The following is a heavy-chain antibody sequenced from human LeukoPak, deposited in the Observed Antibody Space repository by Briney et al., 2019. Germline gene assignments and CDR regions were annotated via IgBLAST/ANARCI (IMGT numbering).Heavy chain of an antibody. CDR1: GSTFSSYG. D-gene: IGHD2-2*01. CDR2: IRYDGSNK. CDR3: AMTGWGVPAAHDNWFDL. J-gene: IGHJ5*02. V-gene: IGHV3-30*02. Sequence: GGSLRLSCAASGSTFSSYGMHWVRQAPGKGLGWVAFIRYDGSNKYYADSAKGRFTISRDNSKNTLYLQMNSLRAEDTAMYYCAMTGWGVPAAHDNWFDLWSQGTLVTVSS.